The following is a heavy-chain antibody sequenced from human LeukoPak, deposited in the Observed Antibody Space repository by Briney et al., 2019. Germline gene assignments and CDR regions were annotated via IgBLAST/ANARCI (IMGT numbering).Heavy chain of an antibody. CDR1: GFTFSSYG. V-gene: IGHV3-33*06. Sequence: GRSLRLSCAASGFTFSSYGMHWVRQAPGKGLEWVAVIWYDGSNKYYADSVKGRFTISRDNSKNTLYLQMNSLRAEDTAVYYCAKIEIADYGDYWGQGTLVTVSS. CDR2: IWYDGSNK. CDR3: AKIEIADYGDY. J-gene: IGHJ4*02.